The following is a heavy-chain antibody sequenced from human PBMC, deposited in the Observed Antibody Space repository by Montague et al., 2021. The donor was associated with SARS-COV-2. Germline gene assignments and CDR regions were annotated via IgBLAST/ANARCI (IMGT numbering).Heavy chain of an antibody. CDR1: GGSISSSSYY. J-gene: IGHJ4*02. CDR2: MYYSGST. Sequence: SEILSLTCTVSGGSISSSSYYWGWIRQPPGKGLEWIGYMYYSGSTNYNPSLKSRVTLSVDTSKNQFSLKLSSVTAADTAVYYCAGDFDYWGQGTLVTVSS. V-gene: IGHV4-61*01. CDR3: AGDFDY.